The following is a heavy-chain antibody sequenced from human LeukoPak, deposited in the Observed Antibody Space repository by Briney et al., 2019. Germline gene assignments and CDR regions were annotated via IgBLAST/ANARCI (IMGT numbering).Heavy chain of an antibody. CDR1: GFMFSTFW. J-gene: IGHJ4*02. CDR3: AGGSGWVFDS. Sequence: GGSPRLSCAASGFMFSTFWMNWVRQAPGKGLEWVANIKQDGSEKYYVDSVKGRFTISRDNAKNSLYLQMNSLRAEDTAVYYCAGGSGWVFDSWGQGTLVTVSS. V-gene: IGHV3-7*01. CDR2: IKQDGSEK. D-gene: IGHD6-19*01.